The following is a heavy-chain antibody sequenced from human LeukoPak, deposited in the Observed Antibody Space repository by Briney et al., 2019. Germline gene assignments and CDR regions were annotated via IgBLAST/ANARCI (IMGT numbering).Heavy chain of an antibody. CDR2: IYYSGST. J-gene: IGHJ6*02. CDR3: ARVGDGYNYYYGMDV. D-gene: IGHD3-10*01. Sequence: SETLSFTCTVSGGSISSGGYYWSWIRQHPGKGLEWIGYIYYSGSTYYNPSLKSRVTISVDTSKNQFSLKLSSVTAADTAVYYCARVGDGYNYYYGMDVWGQGTTVTVSS. V-gene: IGHV4-31*03. CDR1: GGSISSGGYY.